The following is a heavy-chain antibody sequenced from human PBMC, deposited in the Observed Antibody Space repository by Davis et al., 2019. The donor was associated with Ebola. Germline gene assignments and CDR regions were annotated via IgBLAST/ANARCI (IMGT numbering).Heavy chain of an antibody. CDR3: ARDSPGNGMDV. CDR2: LSSTYAI. J-gene: IGHJ6*02. V-gene: IGHV3-48*03. D-gene: IGHD6-13*01. CDR1: GFTFSSYA. Sequence: GGSLRLSCATSGFTFSSYAMNWIRQAPGKGLEWVSYLSSTYAIYYADSVKGRITISRDNAKNSLYLQMNSLRAEDTAVYYCARDSPGNGMDVWGQGATVTVSS.